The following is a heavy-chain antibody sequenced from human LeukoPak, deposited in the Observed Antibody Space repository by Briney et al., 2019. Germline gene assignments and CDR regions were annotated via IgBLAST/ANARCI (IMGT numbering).Heavy chain of an antibody. CDR3: ARLKGSGSYKYYYYYMDV. CDR1: GGSISTNNW. Sequence: SETLSLTCAVSGGSISTNNWWTWVRQPPGKGLEWIGEIHHSGSTDYNPSLKSRVTISPDKSKNQFSLKLSSVTAADTAVYYCARLKGSGSYKYYYYYMDVWGKGTTVTISS. V-gene: IGHV4-4*02. D-gene: IGHD3-10*01. CDR2: IHHSGST. J-gene: IGHJ6*03.